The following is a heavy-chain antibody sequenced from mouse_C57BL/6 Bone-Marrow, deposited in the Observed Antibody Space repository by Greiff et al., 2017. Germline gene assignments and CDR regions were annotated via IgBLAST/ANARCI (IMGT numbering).Heavy chain of an antibody. Sequence: QVQLKQPGAELVRPGSSVKLSCKASGYTFTSYWMHWVKQRPIQGLEWIGNIDPSDSATHYNQKFKDKATLTVDKSSSTAYMQLSSLTSEDAAVYYCALTTVVDYFDYWGQGTTLTVSS. V-gene: IGHV1-52*01. D-gene: IGHD1-1*01. J-gene: IGHJ2*01. CDR1: GYTFTSYW. CDR3: ALTTVVDYFDY. CDR2: IDPSDSAT.